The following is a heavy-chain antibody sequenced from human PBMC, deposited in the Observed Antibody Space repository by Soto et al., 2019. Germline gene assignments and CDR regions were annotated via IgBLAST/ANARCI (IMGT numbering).Heavy chain of an antibody. Sequence: ALVKVSCKASGYTFTGYYMHWVRQAPGQGLEWMGWINPNSGGTNYAQKFQGWVTMTRDTSISTAYMELSRLRSDDTAVYYCARVVPRYCSGGSCSVYFDYWGQGTLVTVSS. D-gene: IGHD2-15*01. CDR3: ARVVPRYCSGGSCSVYFDY. CDR1: GYTFTGYY. J-gene: IGHJ4*02. V-gene: IGHV1-2*04. CDR2: INPNSGGT.